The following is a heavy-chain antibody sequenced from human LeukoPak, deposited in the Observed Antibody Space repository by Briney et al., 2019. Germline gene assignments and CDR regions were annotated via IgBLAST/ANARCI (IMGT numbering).Heavy chain of an antibody. CDR1: GFTFDDYG. CDR2: INWNGGST. Sequence: GGSLRLSCAASGFTFDDYGMSWGRQAPGKGLEWVSGINWNGGSTGYADSVKGRFTISRDKAKNSLYLQMNSLRAEDTALYYCARDGYYGSGSYYRDYYYMDVWGKGTTVTVSS. CDR3: ARDGYYGSGSYYRDYYYMDV. V-gene: IGHV3-20*04. D-gene: IGHD3-10*01. J-gene: IGHJ6*03.